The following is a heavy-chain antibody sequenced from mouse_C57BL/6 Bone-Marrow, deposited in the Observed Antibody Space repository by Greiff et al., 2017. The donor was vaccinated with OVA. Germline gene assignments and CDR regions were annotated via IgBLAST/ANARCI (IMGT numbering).Heavy chain of an antibody. CDR1: GFTFSSYA. Sequence: EVQLVESGGGLVKPGGSLKLSCAASGFTFSSYAMSWVRQTPEKRLEWVATISDGGSYTYYPDNVKGRFTISRDNAKNNLYLQMSHLKSEDTAMYYCATDYYGSSYGFAYWGQGTLVTVSA. CDR3: ATDYYGSSYGFAY. D-gene: IGHD1-1*01. CDR2: ISDGGSYT. J-gene: IGHJ3*01. V-gene: IGHV5-4*01.